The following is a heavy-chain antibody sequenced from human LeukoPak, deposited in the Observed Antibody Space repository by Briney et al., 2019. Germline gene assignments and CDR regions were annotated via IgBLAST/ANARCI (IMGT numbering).Heavy chain of an antibody. D-gene: IGHD1-26*01. J-gene: IGHJ3*02. CDR2: ISYDGSNK. V-gene: IGHV3-30*03. CDR1: RFTFSTYG. Sequence: QPGGSLRLSCAASRFTFSTYGMHWVRQAPGKGLEWVAVISYDGSNKYYADSVKGRFTISRDNSKNTLYLQMNSLRAEDTAVYYCARGDRLGTGVGARVPDAFDIWGQGTMVTVSS. CDR3: ARGDRLGTGVGARVPDAFDI.